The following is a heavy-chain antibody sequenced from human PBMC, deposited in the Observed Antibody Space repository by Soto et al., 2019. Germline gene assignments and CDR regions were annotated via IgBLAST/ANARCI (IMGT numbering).Heavy chain of an antibody. Sequence: QVQLLQSGAEVKKPGASVKVSCKASGYTFTNYGITWVRQAPGQGLEWMGWISAYNGNTHYTQRLQGRVTMTTGTSTSTAYMELRGLRSDDTAVYYCARVWQLVGYCYNYMDVWGKGATVTVSS. J-gene: IGHJ6*03. CDR3: ARVWQLVGYCYNYMDV. D-gene: IGHD6-6*01. CDR2: ISAYNGNT. CDR1: GYTFTNYG. V-gene: IGHV1-18*01.